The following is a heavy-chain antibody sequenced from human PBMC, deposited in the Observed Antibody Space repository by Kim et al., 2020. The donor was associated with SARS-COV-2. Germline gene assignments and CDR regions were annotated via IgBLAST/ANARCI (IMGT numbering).Heavy chain of an antibody. D-gene: IGHD1-26*01. V-gene: IGHV3-30*01. J-gene: IGHJ4*02. CDR3: AGETWELLRSGLDY. Sequence: ADSVKGRFTISRDNSKNTLYLQRNSLGAEDTAVYYCAGETWELLRSGLDYWGQGTLVTVSS.